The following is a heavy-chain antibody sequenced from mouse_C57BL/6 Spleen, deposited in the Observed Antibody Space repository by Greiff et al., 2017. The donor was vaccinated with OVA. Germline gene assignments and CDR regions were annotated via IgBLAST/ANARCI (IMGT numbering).Heavy chain of an antibody. J-gene: IGHJ2*01. Sequence: VQLQQSGAELVRPGASVTLSCKASGYTFTDYEMHWVKQTPVHGLEWIGAIDPETGGTAYNQKFKGKAILTADKSSSTAYMELRSLTSEDSAVYFCARGDNGSGDYWGQGTTLTVSS. CDR1: GYTFTDYE. CDR2: IDPETGGT. V-gene: IGHV1-15*01. D-gene: IGHD1-1*01. CDR3: ARGDNGSGDY.